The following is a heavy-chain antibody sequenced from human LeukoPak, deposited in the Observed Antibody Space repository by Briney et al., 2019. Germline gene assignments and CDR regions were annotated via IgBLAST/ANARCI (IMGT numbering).Heavy chain of an antibody. CDR1: GFTFSSYA. V-gene: IGHV3-23*01. CDR3: AKDSYDYPWSYFDY. CDR2: ISGSGGST. D-gene: IGHD3-16*01. J-gene: IGHJ4*02. Sequence: GGSLRLSCAASGFTFSSYAMSWVRPAPGKGLEWVSAISGSGGSTYYADSVKGRFTISRDNSKNTLYLQMNSLRAEDTAVYYCAKDSYDYPWSYFDYWGQGTLVTVSS.